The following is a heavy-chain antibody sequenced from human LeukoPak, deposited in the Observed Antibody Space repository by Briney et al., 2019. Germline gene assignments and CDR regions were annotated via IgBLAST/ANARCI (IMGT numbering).Heavy chain of an antibody. D-gene: IGHD3-3*01. V-gene: IGHV3-33*01. J-gene: IGHJ4*02. CDR2: IWFDGSNK. Sequence: PGGSLRLSCAASGFTFSSYGMHWVRQAPGKGLEWVAVIWFDGSNKYYADSVKGRFTISRDNSKNTLYLQMNSLRAEDTAVYYCARARREQITIFGVVIRGYYFDYWGQGTLVTVSS. CDR1: GFTFSSYG. CDR3: ARARREQITIFGVVIRGYYFDY.